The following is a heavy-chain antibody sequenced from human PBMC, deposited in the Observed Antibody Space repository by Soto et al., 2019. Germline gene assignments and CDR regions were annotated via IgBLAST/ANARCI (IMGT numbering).Heavy chain of an antibody. V-gene: IGHV3-30-3*01. Sequence: KGLEWVAVISYDGSNKYYADSVKGRFTISRDNSKNPLYLQMNSLRAEGTAVYYCARDGRGVMLDVSEFWVQG. D-gene: IGHD3-16*01. CDR3: ARDGRGVMLDVSEF. J-gene: IGHJ6*01. CDR2: ISYDGSNK.